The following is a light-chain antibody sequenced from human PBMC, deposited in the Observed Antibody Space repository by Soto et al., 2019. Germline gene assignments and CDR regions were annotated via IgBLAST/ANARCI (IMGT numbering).Light chain of an antibody. J-gene: IGKJ3*01. CDR3: EQYGSSPILT. V-gene: IGKV3-20*01. CDR1: QSVSN. Sequence: EIVLTQSPGTLSLSPGERATLSCRASQSVSNLAWYQQKPGQAPRLLIYGASSRAAGIPDRFSGRGSGTDFTLAVSILEAEDVALYDGEQYGSSPILTFGPGTKVDIK. CDR2: GAS.